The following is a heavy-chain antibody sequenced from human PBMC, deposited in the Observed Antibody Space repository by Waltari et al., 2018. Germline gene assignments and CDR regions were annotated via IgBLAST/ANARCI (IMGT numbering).Heavy chain of an antibody. CDR3: AREAYYYDSSGYDDAFDI. CDR1: GGTFSSYA. V-gene: IGHV1-69*01. D-gene: IGHD3-22*01. CDR2: IIPIFGTA. J-gene: IGHJ3*02. Sequence: QVQLVQSGAEVKKPGSSVTVSCKASGGTFSSYAISWVGQAPGQGLEWRGGIIPIFGTANYAQKFQGRVTITADESTSTAYMELSSLRSEDTAVYYCAREAYYYDSSGYDDAFDIWGQGTMVTVSS.